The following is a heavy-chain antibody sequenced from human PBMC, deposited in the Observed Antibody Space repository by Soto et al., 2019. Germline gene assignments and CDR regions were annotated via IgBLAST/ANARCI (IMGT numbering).Heavy chain of an antibody. D-gene: IGHD3-10*01. J-gene: IGHJ6*02. CDR1: GFTFSSYG. V-gene: IGHV3-30*18. CDR3: AKAGGEFGELFLRPHYYYYYDMDV. CDR2: ISYDGSNK. Sequence: GGSLRLSCAASGFTFSSYGMHWVRQAPGKGLEWVAVISYDGSNKYYADSVKGRFTISRDNSKNTLYLQMNSLRPEDTAVYYCAKAGGEFGELFLRPHYYYYYDMDVWGQGTTVTVSS.